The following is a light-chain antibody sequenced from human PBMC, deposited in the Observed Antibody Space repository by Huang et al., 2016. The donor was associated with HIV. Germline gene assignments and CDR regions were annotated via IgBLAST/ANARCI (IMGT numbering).Light chain of an antibody. CDR2: GAS. J-gene: IGKJ5*01. CDR1: QSVTSN. V-gene: IGKV3-15*01. Sequence: EIVMTQSPATLSVSPGERVTLSCRASQSVTSNLAWYQQRPGQAPRRLIDGASTRATGIPARFSGSGSETEFTLTITSLQSEDFAVYYCQQYDKWPPITFGQGTRLEIK. CDR3: QQYDKWPPIT.